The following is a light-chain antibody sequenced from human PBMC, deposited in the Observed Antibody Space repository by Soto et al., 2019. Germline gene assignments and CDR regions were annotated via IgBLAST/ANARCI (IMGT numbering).Light chain of an antibody. Sequence: IPCPTALPACLRCRATLSCLTSQSSASSLAWYQQKPGEAPRLLIYASYTWATGIPARFSGSGSGTEFTLTISSLQPEDFATYYCQHHHWYSETFGQGTKVDIK. J-gene: IGKJ1*01. V-gene: IGKV3D-15*02. CDR3: QHHHWYSET. CDR2: ASY. CDR1: QSSASS.